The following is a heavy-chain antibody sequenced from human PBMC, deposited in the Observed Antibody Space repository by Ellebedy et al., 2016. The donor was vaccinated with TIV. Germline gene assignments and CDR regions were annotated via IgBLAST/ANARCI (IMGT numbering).Heavy chain of an antibody. D-gene: IGHD1-26*01. CDR2: IDRGGSTV. CDR1: GVTLSDYY. V-gene: IGHV3-11*01. Sequence: GESLKISCAAAGVTLSDYYMSWIRQAPGKGLEWVAFIDRGGSTVYYADSVKGRFTISRDNAKNSLYLYMGSLRGEDTAVYYCVMTMGATDATDHWGQGTRVTVSS. J-gene: IGHJ4*02. CDR3: VMTMGATDATDH.